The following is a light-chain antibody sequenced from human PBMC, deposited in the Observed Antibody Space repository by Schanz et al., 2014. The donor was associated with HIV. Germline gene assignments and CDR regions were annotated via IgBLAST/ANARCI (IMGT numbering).Light chain of an antibody. V-gene: IGLV1-44*01. CDR1: SSHIGINK. CDR2: ANM. Sequence: QSVLTQPPSVSGTPGQRVTIFCSGSSSHIGINKVNWYQHLPGTAPRLLMYANMERPSGVPDRFSGSGSGTSASLAISGLQSEDEADFFCATWDDSLKGWVFGGGTKLTVL. J-gene: IGLJ3*02. CDR3: ATWDDSLKGWV.